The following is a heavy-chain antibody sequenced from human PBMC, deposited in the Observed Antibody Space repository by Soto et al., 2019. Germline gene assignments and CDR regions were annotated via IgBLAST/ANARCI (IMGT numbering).Heavy chain of an antibody. CDR3: ARYNWGAMGAFDI. D-gene: IGHD1-1*01. CDR2: IYYSGST. CDR1: GGSISSYY. V-gene: IGHV4-59*01. Sequence: QVQLQESGPGLVKPSETLSLTCTVSGGSISSYYWSWIRQPPGKGLEWIGYIYYSGSTNYNPSLRRRVTLSVDTSKHQFSLKLSSGTAADTDVYYCARYNWGAMGAFDIWGQGTMVTVSS. J-gene: IGHJ3*02.